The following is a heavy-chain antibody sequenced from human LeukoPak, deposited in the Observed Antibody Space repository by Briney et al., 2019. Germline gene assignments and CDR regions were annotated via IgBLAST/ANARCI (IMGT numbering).Heavy chain of an antibody. CDR3: ARDIVRITVFGVELRDAFDI. Sequence: QPGGSLRLSCAASGFTFSTYWMSWVRQAPGKGLEWVANIKQDGSEKYYVDSVKGRFTISRDNAKNSLYLQMNSLRAEDTAVYYCARDIVRITVFGVELRDAFDIWGQGTMVTVSS. D-gene: IGHD3-3*01. CDR1: GFTFSTYW. CDR2: IKQDGSEK. J-gene: IGHJ3*02. V-gene: IGHV3-7*01.